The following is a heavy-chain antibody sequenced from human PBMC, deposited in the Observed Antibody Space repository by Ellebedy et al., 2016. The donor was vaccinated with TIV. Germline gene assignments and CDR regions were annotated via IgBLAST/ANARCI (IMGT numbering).Heavy chain of an antibody. CDR2: ISGSGVST. V-gene: IGHV3-23*01. Sequence: GGSLRLSCAASGLTFSSYAMSWVRQAPGKGLEWVSAISGSGVSTYYADSVKGRLTITRDNSKNTLYLQMNSLRAEDTAVYYCAKGPYSSGWYLFDYWGQGTLVTVSS. D-gene: IGHD6-19*01. CDR1: GLTFSSYA. CDR3: AKGPYSSGWYLFDY. J-gene: IGHJ4*02.